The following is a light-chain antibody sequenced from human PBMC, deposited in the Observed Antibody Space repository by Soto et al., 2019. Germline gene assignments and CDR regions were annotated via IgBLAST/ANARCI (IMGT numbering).Light chain of an antibody. Sequence: DIHRTHSPSSLSSSLVDRVTITCQATQDISNHLNWYQQKPGKAPNLLIYDASNLEMGVPSRFSGSGSGTDFTLTIRGLQPEDLATYYCQQFNNIPLTFGGGTKVDIK. CDR2: DAS. CDR1: QDISNH. V-gene: IGKV1-33*01. CDR3: QQFNNIPLT. J-gene: IGKJ4*01.